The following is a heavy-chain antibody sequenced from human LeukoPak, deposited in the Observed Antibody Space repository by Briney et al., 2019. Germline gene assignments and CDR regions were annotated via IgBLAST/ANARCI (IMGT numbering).Heavy chain of an antibody. CDR2: IWYDGSNK. J-gene: IGHJ4*02. Sequence: GKSLRLSCAASGFTFNNYGMHWVRQAPGKGLEWVAVIWYDGSNKYYADSVKGRFTISRDNSKNTLYLQMNSLRAEDTAVYYCARGLTGARDFFDYWGQGTQVTVSS. CDR3: ARGLTGARDFFDY. CDR1: GFTFNNYG. D-gene: IGHD1-26*01. V-gene: IGHV3-33*08.